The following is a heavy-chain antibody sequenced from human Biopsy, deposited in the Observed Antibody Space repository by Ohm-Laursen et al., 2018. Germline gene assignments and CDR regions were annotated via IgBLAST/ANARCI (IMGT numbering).Heavy chain of an antibody. D-gene: IGHD1-26*01. CDR2: INHRGRS. CDR1: GESFSDYY. Sequence: GTLSLACEVSGESFSDYYWSWIRQSPGKGLEWIGEINHRGRSSYSPSLQSRVTISVDASKNQFSLNMKSVTAADTAVYFCAREGGGLLPIRLTDFWGPGMMVTVSS. V-gene: IGHV4-34*01. J-gene: IGHJ4*02. CDR3: AREGGGLLPIRLTDF.